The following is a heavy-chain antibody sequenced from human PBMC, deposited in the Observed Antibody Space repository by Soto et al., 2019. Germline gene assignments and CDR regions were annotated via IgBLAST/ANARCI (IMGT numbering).Heavy chain of an antibody. CDR2: ISGSGGST. V-gene: IGHV3-23*01. CDR3: AKDQDEWLLSLGAFDI. Sequence: PGGSLRLSCAASGFTFSSYAMSWVRQAPGKGLEWVSAISGSGGSTYYADSAKGRFTISRDNSKNTLYLQMNSLRAEDTAVYYCAKDQDEWLLSLGAFDIWGQGTMVTVSS. CDR1: GFTFSSYA. D-gene: IGHD3-3*01. J-gene: IGHJ3*02.